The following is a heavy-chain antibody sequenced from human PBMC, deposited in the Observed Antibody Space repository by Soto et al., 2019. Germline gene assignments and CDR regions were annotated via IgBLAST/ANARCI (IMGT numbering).Heavy chain of an antibody. CDR3: ARHNIGSGWYGGASTGPLKVYYYGMDV. CDR2: IYPGDSDT. J-gene: IGHJ6*02. V-gene: IGHV5-51*01. D-gene: IGHD6-19*01. CDR1: GYSFTSYW. Sequence: SLKISCKGSGYSFTSYWIGWVRQMPGKGLEWMGIIYPGDSDTRYSPSFQGQVTISADKSISTAYLQWSSLKASDTAMYYCARHNIGSGWYGGASTGPLKVYYYGMDVWGQGTTVTVSS.